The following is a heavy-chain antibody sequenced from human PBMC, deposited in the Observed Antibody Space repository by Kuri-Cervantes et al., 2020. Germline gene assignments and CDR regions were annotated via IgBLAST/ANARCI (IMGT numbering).Heavy chain of an antibody. V-gene: IGHV3-48*02. CDR3: ARDSYYYDSSGYYPPAGYYGMDV. D-gene: IGHD3-22*01. J-gene: IGHJ6*02. CDR2: ISSSSSTI. CDR1: GFTFNNYA. Sequence: GGSLRLSCAASGFTFNNYAMNWVRQAPGKGLEWVSYISSSSSTIYYADSVKGRFTISRDNAKNSLYLQMNSLRDEDTAVYYCARDSYYYDSSGYYPPAGYYGMDVWGQGTTVTVSS.